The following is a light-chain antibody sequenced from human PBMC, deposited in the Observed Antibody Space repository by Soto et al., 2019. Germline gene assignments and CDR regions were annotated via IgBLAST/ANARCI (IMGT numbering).Light chain of an antibody. Sequence: QSALTQPASVSGSPGQSITISCTGVSTDFGGSNYVSWYQQHPGKAPKLILYEVSNRPSGVSHRLSGSKSGNKATLTISRVEAGDEADYYCQVWDSSSDLYVLGTGTKVTVL. V-gene: IGLV2-14*01. CDR3: QVWDSSSDLYV. CDR2: EVS. CDR1: STDFGGSNY. J-gene: IGLJ1*01.